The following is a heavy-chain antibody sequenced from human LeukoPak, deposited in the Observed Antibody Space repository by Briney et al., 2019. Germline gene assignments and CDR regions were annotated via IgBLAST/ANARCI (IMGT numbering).Heavy chain of an antibody. CDR2: IIPVFGTT. CDR1: GGTFSSYP. CDR3: ARDRDSYDSSNYYYASDY. Sequence: GASVKVSIKASGGTFSSYPISWVRQAPGQGPEWMGGIIPVFGTTTYAQKFQGRVTITADKSTTTAYMELSSLRSEDTAVYYCARDRDSYDSSNYYYASDYWGQGTLVTVSS. J-gene: IGHJ4*02. V-gene: IGHV1-69*06. D-gene: IGHD3-22*01.